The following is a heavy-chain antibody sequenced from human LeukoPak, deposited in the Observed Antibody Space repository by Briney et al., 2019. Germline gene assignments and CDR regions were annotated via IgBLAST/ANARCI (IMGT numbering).Heavy chain of an antibody. V-gene: IGHV4-34*01. CDR1: GGSFSGYY. CDR3: ARKRRPYYHDSSGYYLDY. J-gene: IGHJ4*02. Sequence: SETLSLTCAVYGGSFSGYYWSWIRQPPGKGLEWIGEINHSGSTNYNPSLKSRVTISVDTSKNQFSLKLSSVTAADTAVYYCARKRRPYYHDSSGYYLDYWGQGTLVTVSS. D-gene: IGHD3-22*01. CDR2: INHSGST.